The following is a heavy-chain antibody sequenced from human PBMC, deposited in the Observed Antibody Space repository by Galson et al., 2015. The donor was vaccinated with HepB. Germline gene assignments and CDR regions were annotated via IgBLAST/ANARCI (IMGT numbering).Heavy chain of an antibody. D-gene: IGHD6-13*01. CDR3: ASLDSSSPFDAFDI. V-gene: IGHV1-18*01. CDR2: ISANSGNT. Sequence: QSGAEVKKPGASVKVSCKASGYTFTINGISWLRQAPGQGLEWMGWISANSGNTNYAENFQGRVTLTRDTSTSTAYLDLRSLRSEDTAVYYCASLDSSSPFDAFDIWGQGTMVTVSS. J-gene: IGHJ3*02. CDR1: GYTFTING.